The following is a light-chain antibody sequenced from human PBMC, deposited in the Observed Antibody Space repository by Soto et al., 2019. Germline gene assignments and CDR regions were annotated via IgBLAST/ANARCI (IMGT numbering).Light chain of an antibody. J-gene: IGKJ5*01. CDR3: QQRSDWLPIT. CDR1: QSVSES. CDR2: DVS. Sequence: EIVLPQSPATLSLSPGESATLSCRASQSVSESLAWYQQKPGQAPRLLIYDVSYRATGIPVRFSGSGSGTDFTLTISSLEPEDFAVYYCQQRSDWLPITVGQGTRLEIK. V-gene: IGKV3-11*01.